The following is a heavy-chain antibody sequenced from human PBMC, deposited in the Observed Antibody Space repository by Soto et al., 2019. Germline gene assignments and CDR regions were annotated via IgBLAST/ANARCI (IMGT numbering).Heavy chain of an antibody. Sequence: SETLSLTCNASGGSITSSGSAWGWIRQSPGKGLEWIGTIDYSGNIYYIPSLKSRITISVDTSKNQISLKLSSVTAADTAVYYCARHIHNQGFEYYFDSRAQGTLVTVSS. D-gene: IGHD1-1*01. CDR1: GGSITSSGSA. J-gene: IGHJ4*02. CDR3: ARHIHNQGFEYYFDS. V-gene: IGHV4-39*01. CDR2: IDYSGNI.